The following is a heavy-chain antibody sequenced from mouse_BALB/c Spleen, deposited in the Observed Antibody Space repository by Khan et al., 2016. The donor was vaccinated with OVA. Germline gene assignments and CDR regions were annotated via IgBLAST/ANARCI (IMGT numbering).Heavy chain of an antibody. CDR3: ARNYDYDEGLDY. CDR2: IRRVGST. CDR1: GFSLTSYG. D-gene: IGHD2-4*01. Sequence: QVQLKQSGPGLVQPSQTLSITCTVSGFSLTSYGVHWVRQTPGKGLEWLGVIRRVGSTNYNAAFISRLTIITDNSTCHTFFKMNSLQANDTAIYYCARNYDYDEGLDYWGQGTLVTVSA. V-gene: IGHV2-2*02. J-gene: IGHJ3*01.